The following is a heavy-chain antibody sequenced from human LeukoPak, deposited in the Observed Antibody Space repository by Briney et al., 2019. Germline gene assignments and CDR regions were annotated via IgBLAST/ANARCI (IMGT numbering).Heavy chain of an antibody. CDR1: GFIFSNYG. Sequence: GRSLRLSCAASGFIFSNYGFHWVRQAPAKGLEWVAVFWPDGRQKYYVDSVKGRFTVSRDTSKKTVYLQMNSLRAEDTAVYYCARDDDGSGKYGQLYWGQGTLVTVSS. CDR2: FWPDGRQK. V-gene: IGHV3-33*01. D-gene: IGHD3-10*01. CDR3: ARDDDGSGKYGQLY. J-gene: IGHJ4*02.